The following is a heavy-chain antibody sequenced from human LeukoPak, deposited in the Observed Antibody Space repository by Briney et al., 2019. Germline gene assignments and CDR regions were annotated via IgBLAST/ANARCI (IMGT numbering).Heavy chain of an antibody. Sequence: GGSLRLSCAASGFTFSSYEMNWVRQAPGKGLEWVSYISSSGSTIYYADSVKGRFTISRYNAKNSLYLQMNSLRAEDTAVYYCARDGGTNYYDSSGLDYWGEGTLVTVSS. CDR2: ISSSGSTI. J-gene: IGHJ4*02. D-gene: IGHD3-22*01. V-gene: IGHV3-48*03. CDR3: ARDGGTNYYDSSGLDY. CDR1: GFTFSSYE.